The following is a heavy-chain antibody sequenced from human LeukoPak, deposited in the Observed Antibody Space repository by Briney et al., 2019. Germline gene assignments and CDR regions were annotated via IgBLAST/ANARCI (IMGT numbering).Heavy chain of an antibody. CDR1: GFTFSIYA. D-gene: IGHD6-6*01. CDR3: AKVSSSSDY. CDR2: ISGSGGST. V-gene: IGHV3-23*01. J-gene: IGHJ4*02. Sequence: GGSLRLSCAASGFTFSIYAMSCVRQAPGKGMEWVSAISGSGGSTYYADSVKGRFTISGDNSKNTLYLQMNSLRAEGTAVYYCAKVSSSSDYWGQGTLVTVSS.